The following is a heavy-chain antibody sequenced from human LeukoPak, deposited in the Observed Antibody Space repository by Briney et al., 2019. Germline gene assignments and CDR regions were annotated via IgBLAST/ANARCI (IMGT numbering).Heavy chain of an antibody. J-gene: IGHJ6*02. D-gene: IGHD2-2*02. Sequence: SETLSLTCAVYGGSFSGYYWSWIRQPPGKGLEWIGEIDHSGSTNYNPSLKSRVTISVDTSKNQFSLKLSSVTAADTAVYYCARDIVVVPAAIARRRRAYYYYGMDVWGQGTTVTVSS. V-gene: IGHV4-34*01. CDR1: GGSFSGYY. CDR3: ARDIVVVPAAIARRRRAYYYYGMDV. CDR2: IDHSGST.